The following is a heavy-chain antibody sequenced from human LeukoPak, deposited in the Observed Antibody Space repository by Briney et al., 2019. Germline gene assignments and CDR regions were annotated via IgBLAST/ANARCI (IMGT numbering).Heavy chain of an antibody. CDR3: ARVRYGELDV. D-gene: IGHD4-17*01. CDR2: MSGSGGST. CDR1: GFTFSSYA. Sequence: GGSLRLSCAASGFTFSSYAMSWVRQAPGKGLEWVSSMSGSGGSTYYADSVKGRFTISRDDSKDTLYLQMNSLRAEDTAVYYCARVRYGELDVWGQGTTVTVSS. V-gene: IGHV3-23*01. J-gene: IGHJ6*02.